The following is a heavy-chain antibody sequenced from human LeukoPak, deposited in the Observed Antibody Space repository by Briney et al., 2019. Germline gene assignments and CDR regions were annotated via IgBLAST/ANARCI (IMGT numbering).Heavy chain of an antibody. J-gene: IGHJ6*03. Sequence: GGSLRLSCAATGFTFITYWMTWVRQAPGKGLEWVANIKQDGSEKYYVDSVKGRFTLSRDNAKSSLYLQMNSLRAEDTAIYYCARLRYNDFWSGSWKFYYYMDVWGKGTTVTVSS. CDR2: IKQDGSEK. CDR3: ARLRYNDFWSGSWKFYYYMDV. CDR1: GFTFITYW. D-gene: IGHD3-3*01. V-gene: IGHV3-7*01.